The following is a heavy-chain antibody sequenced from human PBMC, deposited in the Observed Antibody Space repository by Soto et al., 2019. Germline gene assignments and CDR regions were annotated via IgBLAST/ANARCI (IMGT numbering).Heavy chain of an antibody. J-gene: IGHJ6*03. CDR1: GGSISSGGYY. D-gene: IGHD6-13*01. CDR3: ARVLVGSSWYFRVGVYMDV. V-gene: IGHV4-31*03. CDR2: IYYSGST. Sequence: SETLSLTCTVSGGSISSGGYYWSWIRQHPGKGLEWIGYIYYSGSTYYNPSLKSRVTISVDTSKNQFSLKLSSVTAADTAVYYCARVLVGSSWYFRVGVYMDVWGKGTTVTVSS.